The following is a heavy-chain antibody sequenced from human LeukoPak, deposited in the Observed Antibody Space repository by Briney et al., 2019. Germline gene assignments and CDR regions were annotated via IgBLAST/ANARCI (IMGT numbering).Heavy chain of an antibody. CDR2: IYYSGST. J-gene: IGHJ4*02. Sequence: SETLSLTCTVPGGSISSYYWSWIRQPPGKGLEWIGYIYYSGSTNYNPSLKSRVTISVDTSKNQFSLKLSSVTAADTAVYYCASLRRKSSSYFDYWGQGTLVTVSS. D-gene: IGHD6-13*01. V-gene: IGHV4-59*01. CDR1: GGSISSYY. CDR3: ASLRRKSSSYFDY.